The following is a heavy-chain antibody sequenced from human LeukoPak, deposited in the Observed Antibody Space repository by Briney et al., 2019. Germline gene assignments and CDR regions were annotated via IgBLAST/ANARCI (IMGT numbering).Heavy chain of an antibody. V-gene: IGHV1-69*04. Sequence: SVKVSCKPSGGTFSSYAISWVRHAPGQGREWMGRIIPILGIGNYAQKFQGRVTITADKSTSTAYMELSSLRSEDTAVYYCARSRGYYYDSSGYYFDYWGQGTLVTVSS. J-gene: IGHJ4*02. D-gene: IGHD3-22*01. CDR1: GGTFSSYA. CDR3: ARSRGYYYDSSGYYFDY. CDR2: IIPILGIG.